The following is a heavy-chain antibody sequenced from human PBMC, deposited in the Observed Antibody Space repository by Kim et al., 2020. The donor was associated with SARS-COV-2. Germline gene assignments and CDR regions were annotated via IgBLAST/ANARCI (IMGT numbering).Heavy chain of an antibody. CDR2: IYYSGST. D-gene: IGHD5-12*01. V-gene: IGHV4-31*03. J-gene: IGHJ4*02. CDR1: GGSISSGGYY. CDR3: ARLGVGKRWLLFDY. Sequence: SETLSLTCTVSGGSISSGGYYWSWIRQHPGKGLEWIGYIYYSGSTYYNPSLKSRVTISVDTSKNQFSLKLSSVTAADTAVYYCARLGVGKRWLLFDYWGQGTLVTVSS.